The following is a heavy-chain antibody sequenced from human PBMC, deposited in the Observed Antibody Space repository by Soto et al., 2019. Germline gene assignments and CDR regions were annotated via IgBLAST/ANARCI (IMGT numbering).Heavy chain of an antibody. CDR2: VSGNSGSS. J-gene: IGHJ4*02. Sequence: GGSLRLSCAASGFTFNNYALSWVRQAPGKGLEWVSVVSGNSGSSGYAESVKGRFTISRDNSKNTLYLQMNSLRDEDTAVYYCAKVIVVIAAAGDYFDYWGQGTLVTVSS. CDR1: GFTFNNYA. V-gene: IGHV3-23*01. D-gene: IGHD2-15*01. CDR3: AKVIVVIAAAGDYFDY.